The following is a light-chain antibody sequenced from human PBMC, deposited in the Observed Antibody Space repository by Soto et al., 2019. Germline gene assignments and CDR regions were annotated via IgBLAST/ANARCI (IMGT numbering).Light chain of an antibody. CDR2: RNN. CDR3: AAWDDSLNSWV. V-gene: IGLV1-47*01. J-gene: IGLJ3*02. CDR1: NSNIDTNY. Sequence: QSVLTQPPSASGTPGQRVTLSCSGSNSNIDTNYVYWYQQLPGTAPKLLIYRNNQRPSGVPDRFSGSKSGTSASLAIRGLRSEDAADYYCAAWDDSLNSWVFGGGTQLTVL.